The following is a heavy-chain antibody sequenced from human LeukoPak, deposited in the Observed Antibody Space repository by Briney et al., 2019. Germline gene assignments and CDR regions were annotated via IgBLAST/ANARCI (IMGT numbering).Heavy chain of an antibody. CDR2: IRSKAYGGTR. CDR1: GFTFGDYA. Sequence: GGSLRLSCTASGFTFGDYAMSWFRQAPGKGLEWVGFIRSKAYGGTRENAASVKGRFTISRDDSKSIAYLQMNSLKTEDTAVYYCTRDLENYDSSGYYYLGNFDYWGQGTLVTVSS. J-gene: IGHJ4*02. CDR3: TRDLENYDSSGYYYLGNFDY. D-gene: IGHD3-22*01. V-gene: IGHV3-49*03.